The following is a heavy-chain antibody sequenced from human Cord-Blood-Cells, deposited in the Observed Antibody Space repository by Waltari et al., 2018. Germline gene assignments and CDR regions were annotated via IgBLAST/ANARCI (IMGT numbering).Heavy chain of an antibody. Sequence: QVQLVKSGAAVKTPGASVMVSCKASGYTFTGYSLHRARQHPAQGLEWMGWINPHSGGTNYAQKFQGSVTMTRDTSISTAYMELSRLRSDDTAVYYCARDSQYQLLSPVDYWGQGTLVTVSS. CDR3: ARDSQYQLLSPVDY. CDR1: GYTFTGYS. D-gene: IGHD2-2*01. V-gene: IGHV1-2*02. CDR2: INPHSGGT. J-gene: IGHJ4*02.